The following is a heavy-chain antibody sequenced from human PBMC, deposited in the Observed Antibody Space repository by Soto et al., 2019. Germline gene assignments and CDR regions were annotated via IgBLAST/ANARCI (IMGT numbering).Heavy chain of an antibody. J-gene: IGHJ6*02. D-gene: IGHD2-15*01. Sequence: ASVKVSCKASGYTFTGYYMHWVRQAPGQGLEWMGWINPNSGGTNYAQKFQGWVTMTRDTSISTAYMELSRLRSDDTAVYYCARDRGGYCSGGSCYYGMDVWGQGTTVTVSS. CDR1: GYTFTGYY. CDR3: ARDRGGYCSGGSCYYGMDV. CDR2: INPNSGGT. V-gene: IGHV1-2*04.